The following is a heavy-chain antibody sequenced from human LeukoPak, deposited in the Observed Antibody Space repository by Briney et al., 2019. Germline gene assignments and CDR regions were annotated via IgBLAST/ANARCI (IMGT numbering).Heavy chain of an antibody. CDR3: ARHGGSYSFDY. CDR2: LYNSGST. CDR1: GGSISSYY. D-gene: IGHD1-26*01. Sequence: SETLSLTCTVSGGSISSYYWSWIRQPPGKGLEWIGYLYNSGSTNYNPSLKSRVTISIDTSKNQFSLKLTSVTAADTAVYYCARHGGSYSFDYWGQGTLVTVSS. J-gene: IGHJ4*02. V-gene: IGHV4-59*08.